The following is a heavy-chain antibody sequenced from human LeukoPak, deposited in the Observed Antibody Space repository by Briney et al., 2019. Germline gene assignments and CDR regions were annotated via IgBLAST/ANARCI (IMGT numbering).Heavy chain of an antibody. CDR3: ARVQDRRGFAGY. CDR1: GYTFTSYG. V-gene: IGHV1-18*01. CDR2: FSAYNGNT. J-gene: IGHJ4*02. Sequence: ASVKVSCKASGYTFTSYGISWVRQAPGQGLEWMGWFSAYNGNTNYAQKLQGRVTMTTDTSTSTAYMELRSLRSDDTAVYYCARVQDRRGFAGYWGQGTLVTVSS. D-gene: IGHD3-10*01.